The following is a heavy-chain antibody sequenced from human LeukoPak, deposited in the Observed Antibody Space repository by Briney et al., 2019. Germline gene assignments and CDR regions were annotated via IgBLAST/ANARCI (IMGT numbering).Heavy chain of an antibody. CDR2: ISSSSSNI. D-gene: IGHD5-18*01. CDR1: GFTFSSYS. CDR3: ARDYSYGLDY. V-gene: IGHV3-48*01. J-gene: IGHJ4*02. Sequence: GGSLRLSCAASGFTFSSYSMNWVRQAPGKGLEWVSYISSSSSNIYYADSMKGRFTISRDNAKNSLYLQMNSLRAEDTAVYYCARDYSYGLDYWGQGTLVTVSS.